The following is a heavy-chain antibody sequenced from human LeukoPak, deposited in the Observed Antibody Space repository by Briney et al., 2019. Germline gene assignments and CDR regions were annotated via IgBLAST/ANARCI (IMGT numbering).Heavy chain of an antibody. CDR2: IYNSGST. D-gene: IGHD2-21*01. J-gene: IGHJ3*02. CDR1: GGSGSNYY. V-gene: IGHV4-59*08. Sequence: SEILSLTCTVSGGSGSNYYWSWIRRPPGKRLEWIGYIYNSGSTKYNPSLKSRVTISVGTSNNQFSLRLSSVTAADTAMYYCARHRRSDADCFDIWGQGSMVTVSP. CDR3: ARHRRSDADCFDI.